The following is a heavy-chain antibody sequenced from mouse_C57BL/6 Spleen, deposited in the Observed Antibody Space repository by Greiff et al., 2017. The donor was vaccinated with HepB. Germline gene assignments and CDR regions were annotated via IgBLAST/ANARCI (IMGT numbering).Heavy chain of an antibody. Sequence: QVTLKESGPGLVAPSQSLSITCTVSGFSLTSYAISWVRQPPGKGLEWLGVIWTGGGTNYNSALKYRLSSNKDNSKRQVFLNMNSLQTDDTARYYCARMGSSGYGFAYWGQGTLVTVSA. CDR1: GFSLTSYA. CDR3: ARMGSSGYGFAY. J-gene: IGHJ3*01. D-gene: IGHD3-2*02. V-gene: IGHV2-9-1*01. CDR2: IWTGGGT.